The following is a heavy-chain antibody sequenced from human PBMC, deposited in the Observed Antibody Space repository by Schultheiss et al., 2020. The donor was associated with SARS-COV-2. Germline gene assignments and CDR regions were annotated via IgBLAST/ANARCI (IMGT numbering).Heavy chain of an antibody. CDR2: ISSNGGST. V-gene: IGHV3-64*01. CDR3: AREDDILTGYRYYYGMDV. J-gene: IGHJ6*02. D-gene: IGHD3-9*01. Sequence: GGSLRLSCAASGFTFSSYAMHWVRQAPGKGLEYVSAISSNGGSTYYANSVKGRFTISRDNAKNSLYLQMNSLRAEDTAVYYCAREDDILTGYRYYYGMDVWGQGTTVTVSS. CDR1: GFTFSSYA.